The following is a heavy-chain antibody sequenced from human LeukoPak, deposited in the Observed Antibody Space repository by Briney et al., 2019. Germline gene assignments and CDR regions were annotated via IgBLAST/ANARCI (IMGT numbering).Heavy chain of an antibody. Sequence: SETLSLTCAVYGGSFSGYYWSWIRQPPGKGLEWIGEINHSGSTNYNPSLKSRVTISVDTSKNQFSLKLSSVTAADTAVYYCAGGAGYYDSSGYCLDYWGQGTLVTVSS. D-gene: IGHD3-22*01. CDR1: GGSFSGYY. V-gene: IGHV4-34*01. J-gene: IGHJ4*02. CDR3: AGGAGYYDSSGYCLDY. CDR2: INHSGST.